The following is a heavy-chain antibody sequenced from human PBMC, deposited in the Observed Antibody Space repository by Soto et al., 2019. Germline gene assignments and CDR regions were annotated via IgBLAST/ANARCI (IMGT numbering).Heavy chain of an antibody. CDR2: INHSGST. Sequence: SETLSLTCAVYGGSFSGYYWSWIRQPPGKGLEWIGEINHSGSTNYNPSLKSRVTISVDTSKNQFSLKLSSVTAADTAVYYCATQLGDYDAFDIWGQGTMVTVSS. CDR1: GGSFSGYY. D-gene: IGHD4-17*01. J-gene: IGHJ3*02. V-gene: IGHV4-34*01. CDR3: ATQLGDYDAFDI.